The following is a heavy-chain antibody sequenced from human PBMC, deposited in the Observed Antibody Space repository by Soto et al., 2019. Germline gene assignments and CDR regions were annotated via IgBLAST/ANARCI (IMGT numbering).Heavy chain of an antibody. CDR1: SGSISSPNW. CDR2: IYHSGST. D-gene: IGHD3-10*01. CDR3: ARQCPYGSVRIYDY. V-gene: IGHV4-4*02. Sequence: PSETLSHTYAVSSGSISSPNWWSWVRQPPGKGLEWIGEIYHSGSTRYNPSLQSRVTISVDTSKNQFSLRLTSVAAADTAVYYCARQCPYGSVRIYDYWGQGSLVTVSS. J-gene: IGHJ4*02.